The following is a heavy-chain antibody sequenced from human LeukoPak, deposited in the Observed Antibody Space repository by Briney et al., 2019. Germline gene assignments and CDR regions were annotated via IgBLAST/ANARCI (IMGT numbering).Heavy chain of an antibody. D-gene: IGHD4-17*01. CDR2: IYYSGST. CDR3: ARAPLRGVTTGFLDI. J-gene: IGHJ3*02. CDR1: GGSISSYY. V-gene: IGHV4-59*01. Sequence: PSETLSLTCTVSGGSISSYYWSWIRQPPGKGLEWIGYIYYSGSTNYNPSLKSRVTISVDTSKNQFSLKLSSVTAADTAVYYCARAPLRGVTTGFLDIWGQGTMVTVSS.